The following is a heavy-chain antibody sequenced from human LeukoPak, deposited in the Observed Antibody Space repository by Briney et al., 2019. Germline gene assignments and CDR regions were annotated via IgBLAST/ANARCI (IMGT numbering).Heavy chain of an antibody. CDR3: AKDLYNWNYGDFAY. V-gene: IGHV3-23*01. CDR1: GFIFSSYA. Sequence: GGSLRLSCAASGFIFSSYAMSWVRQAPGKGLEWVSGITNSGGKTFYADSVKGRFTISRDNSKNTLYLQMNSLRPEDTAVYYCAKDLYNWNYGDFAYWGQGTLVTVSS. J-gene: IGHJ4*02. D-gene: IGHD1-7*01. CDR2: ITNSGGKT.